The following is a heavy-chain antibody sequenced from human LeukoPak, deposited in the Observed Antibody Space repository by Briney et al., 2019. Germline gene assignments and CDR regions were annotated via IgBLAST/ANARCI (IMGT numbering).Heavy chain of an antibody. CDR3: AREELVAAAFDH. V-gene: IGHV3-48*03. Sequence: GGSLRLSCAVSGFTFSGYEMNWVRQAPGNGLEWVSYISTTGETIYYADSVKGRFTISRDNAKSSLYLQMNSLRAEDTAIYYCAREELVAAAFDHWGQGTLVTVSS. CDR1: GFTFSGYE. CDR2: ISTTGETI. J-gene: IGHJ4*02. D-gene: IGHD2-15*01.